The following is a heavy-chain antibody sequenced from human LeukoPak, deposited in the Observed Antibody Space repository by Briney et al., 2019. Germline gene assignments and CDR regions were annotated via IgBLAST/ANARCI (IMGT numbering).Heavy chain of an antibody. J-gene: IGHJ4*02. D-gene: IGHD4/OR15-4a*01. CDR2: IYTSGST. CDR1: GGSISSGSYY. CDR3: AGATGAFDY. V-gene: IGHV4-61*02. Sequence: PSETLSLTCTVSGGSISSGSYYLRWIRQPAGKGLEWIGRIYTSGSTNYNPSLKSRVTISVDTSKTQFSLKLSSVTAADAAVYYCAGATGAFDYWGQGTLVTVSS.